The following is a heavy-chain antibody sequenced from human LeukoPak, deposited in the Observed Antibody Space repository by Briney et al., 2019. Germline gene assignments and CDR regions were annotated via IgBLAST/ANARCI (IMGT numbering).Heavy chain of an antibody. Sequence: GASVKVSCKASGYTFTSYGISWVRQAPGQGLEWMGWISAYSGNTNYAQKLQGRVTMTTDTSTSTAYMELRSLRSDDTAVYYCARDLFACSSTSCYHETFDPWGQGTLVTVSS. J-gene: IGHJ5*02. V-gene: IGHV1-18*01. CDR3: ARDLFACSSTSCYHETFDP. CDR2: ISAYSGNT. D-gene: IGHD2-2*01. CDR1: GYTFTSYG.